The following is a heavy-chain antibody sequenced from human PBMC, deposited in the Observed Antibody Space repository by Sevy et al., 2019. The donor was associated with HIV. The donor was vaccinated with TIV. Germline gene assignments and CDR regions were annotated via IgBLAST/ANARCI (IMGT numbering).Heavy chain of an antibody. J-gene: IGHJ6*02. Sequence: ASVKVSCKASGYTFTGYYMHWVRQAPGQGLEWMGWINPNSGGTNYAQKFQGRVTMTRDTSISTAYMELSRLRSDDTAVYYCVISIRAAAGTNYYYYYGMDVWGQGTTVTVSS. CDR2: INPNSGGT. V-gene: IGHV1-2*02. D-gene: IGHD6-13*01. CDR3: VISIRAAAGTNYYYYYGMDV. CDR1: GYTFTGYY.